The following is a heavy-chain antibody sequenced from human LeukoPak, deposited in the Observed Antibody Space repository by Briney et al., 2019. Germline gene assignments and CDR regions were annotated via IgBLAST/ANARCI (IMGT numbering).Heavy chain of an antibody. V-gene: IGHV4-39*01. CDR2: IYYSGNT. CDR3: ARTGWELLFDH. D-gene: IGHD1-26*01. CDR1: GSSISDKSYY. J-gene: IGHJ4*02. Sequence: PSETLSLTCNVSGSSISDKSYYWGWIRQPPGKGLEWIGSIYYSGNTYYNPSLKSRVTISVDSSRNQFSLKLTSVTAADTAVYYCARTGWELLFDHWGQGTLVTVSS.